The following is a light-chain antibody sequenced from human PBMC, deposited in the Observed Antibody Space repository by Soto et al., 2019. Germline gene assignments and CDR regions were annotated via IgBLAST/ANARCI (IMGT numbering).Light chain of an antibody. CDR1: SSDVGGYSY. J-gene: IGLJ1*01. V-gene: IGLV2-11*01. Sequence: QSVLTQPRSGSGSPGQSVTISCTGTSSDVGGYSYVSWFQQHPGEAPKLMIYDVSKRPSGVPDRFSGSKSGNTASLTISGLQAEDEADYYCCSFAGSYTLYVFGTGTKVTVL. CDR3: CSFAGSYTLYV. CDR2: DVS.